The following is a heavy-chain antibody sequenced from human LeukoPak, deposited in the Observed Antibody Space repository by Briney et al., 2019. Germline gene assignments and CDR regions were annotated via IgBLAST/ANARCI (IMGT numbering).Heavy chain of an antibody. CDR3: ARGGSGYCSSTSCYAGYYYGMDV. CDR2: ISAYNGNT. Sequence: ASVKVSCKASGYTFTSYGISWVRQAPGQGLEWMGWISAYNGNTNYAQKLQGRVTMTTDTSTSTAYMERRSLRSDDTAVYYCARGGSGYCSSTSCYAGYYYGMDVWGQGTTVTVSS. CDR1: GYTFTSYG. D-gene: IGHD2-2*03. V-gene: IGHV1-18*01. J-gene: IGHJ6*02.